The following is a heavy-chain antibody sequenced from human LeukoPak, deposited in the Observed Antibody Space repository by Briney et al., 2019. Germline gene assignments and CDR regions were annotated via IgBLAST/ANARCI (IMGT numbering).Heavy chain of an antibody. Sequence: SVKVSCKATGGTFSSYAISWVRQAPGQGLEWMGGIIPIFGTANYAQKFQGRVTITADKSTSTAYMELSSLRSEDTAVYYCARERGNWNDKAFDIWGQGTMVTVSS. CDR3: ARERGNWNDKAFDI. J-gene: IGHJ3*02. CDR2: IIPIFGTA. V-gene: IGHV1-69*06. CDR1: GGTFSSYA. D-gene: IGHD1-20*01.